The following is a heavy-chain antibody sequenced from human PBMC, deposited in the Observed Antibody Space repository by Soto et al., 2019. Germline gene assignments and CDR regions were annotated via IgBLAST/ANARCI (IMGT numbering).Heavy chain of an antibody. V-gene: IGHV4-59*08. D-gene: IGHD3-10*01. J-gene: IGHJ6*03. CDR1: GGSISSYY. Sequence: PSETLSLTCTVSGGSISSYYWSWIRQPPGKGLEWIGYIYYSGSTNYNPSLKSRVTISVDTSKNQFSLKLSSVTAADTAVYYCARRLGRRHMDVWGKGTTVTVSS. CDR3: ARRLGRRHMDV. CDR2: IYYSGST.